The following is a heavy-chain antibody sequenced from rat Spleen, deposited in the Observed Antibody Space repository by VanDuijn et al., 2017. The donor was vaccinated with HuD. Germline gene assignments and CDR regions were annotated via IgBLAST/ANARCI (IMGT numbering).Heavy chain of an antibody. CDR2: IWAGGGT. CDR1: GFSLPSYH. D-gene: IGHD1-11*01. J-gene: IGHJ4*01. CDR3: ARHVLEYNYVMDA. Sequence: QVQLKESGPGLMQPSQTLSLTCIVSGFSLPSYHVSWVRQPPGKSLVWMGTIWAGGGTNYNSAVQSRLSISRDTSKSQVFLKMNSLQPEDTGTYYCARHVLEYNYVMDAWGQGASVTVSS. V-gene: IGHV2-72*01.